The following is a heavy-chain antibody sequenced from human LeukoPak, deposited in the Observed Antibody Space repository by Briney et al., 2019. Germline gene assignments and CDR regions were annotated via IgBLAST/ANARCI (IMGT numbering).Heavy chain of an antibody. J-gene: IGHJ6*03. Sequence: PSETLSLTCTVSGGSISSYYWSWIRQPPGKGLEWIGYIYYSGSTNYNPSLKSRVTISVDTSKNQFSLKLSSVTAADTAVYYCARARYYDIFSYMDVWGKGTTVTISS. CDR1: GGSISSYY. V-gene: IGHV4-59*01. CDR2: IYYSGST. CDR3: ARARYYDIFSYMDV. D-gene: IGHD3-9*01.